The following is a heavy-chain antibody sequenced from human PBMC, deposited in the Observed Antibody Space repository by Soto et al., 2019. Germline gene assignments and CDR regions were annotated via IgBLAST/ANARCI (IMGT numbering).Heavy chain of an antibody. V-gene: IGHV1-69*02. J-gene: IGHJ4*02. CDR2: TIPILAMS. Sequence: QVQLVQSGPEVKMPGSSVKVACKASGDTFNSYTINSVRQDPGQGLQWMGRTIPILAMSNYALKFQGRVTITAYKSTTTAPMELSRLRADVSAGYFGAASYCSGSRAFDYWGQGTLVTVSS. CDR3: AASYCSGSRAFDY. CDR1: GDTFNSYT. D-gene: IGHD3-10*01.